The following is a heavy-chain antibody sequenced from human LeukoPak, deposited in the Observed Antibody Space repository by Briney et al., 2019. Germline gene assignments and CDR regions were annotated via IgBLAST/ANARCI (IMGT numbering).Heavy chain of an antibody. V-gene: IGHV1-69*13. CDR1: GYTLTSYG. CDR2: IIPIFGTA. D-gene: IGHD3-9*01. CDR3: AREAGAPIISRYYFDY. J-gene: IGHJ4*02. Sequence: ASVKVSCKASGYTLTSYGISWVRQAPGQGLEWMGGIIPIFGTANYAQKFQGRVTITADESTSTAYMELSSLRSEDTAVYYCAREAGAPIISRYYFDYWGQGTLVTVSS.